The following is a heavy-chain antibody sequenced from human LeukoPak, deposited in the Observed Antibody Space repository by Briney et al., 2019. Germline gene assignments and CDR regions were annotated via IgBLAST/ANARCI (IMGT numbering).Heavy chain of an antibody. Sequence: PGGSLRLSCAASGFTFSSFAMSWVRQAPGKGLEWVSAISGSGGSTYYADSVKGRFTISRDNSKNTLYLQMNSLRAEDTAVYYCAKQDYGDYLNWFDPWGQGTLVTVSS. D-gene: IGHD4-17*01. J-gene: IGHJ5*02. CDR2: ISGSGGST. CDR3: AKQDYGDYLNWFDP. V-gene: IGHV3-23*01. CDR1: GFTFSSFA.